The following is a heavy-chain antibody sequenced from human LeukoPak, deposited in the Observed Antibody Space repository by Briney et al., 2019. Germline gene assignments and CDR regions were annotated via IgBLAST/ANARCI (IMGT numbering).Heavy chain of an antibody. Sequence: PSETLSLTCPVSGGSISNYYYWTWIRQPPGKGLEWIGLIYHNGVTSYDPSLKSRVTISVDTSKNQFSLNLSSVTAADTAVYYCARFHSSGLDYWGQGALVTVSS. V-gene: IGHV4-4*09. CDR1: GGSISNYY. J-gene: IGHJ4*02. CDR3: ARFHSSGLDY. D-gene: IGHD6-19*01. CDR2: IYHNGVT.